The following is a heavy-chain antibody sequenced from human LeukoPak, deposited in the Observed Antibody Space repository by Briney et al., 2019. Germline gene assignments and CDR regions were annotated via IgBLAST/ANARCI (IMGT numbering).Heavy chain of an antibody. D-gene: IGHD3-3*01. V-gene: IGHV4-4*02. CDR3: AREGGFYRPLDY. J-gene: IGHJ4*02. CDR2: VHLDGTT. Sequence: SGTLSLTCAVSGGSVASTNWWTWVRQPPGKGLEWIGEVHLDGTTNYNPSLKSRLTMSVDLSENHISLTLTSVTAADTAVYYCAREGGFYRPLDYSGQGTLVTVSS. CDR1: GGSVASTNW.